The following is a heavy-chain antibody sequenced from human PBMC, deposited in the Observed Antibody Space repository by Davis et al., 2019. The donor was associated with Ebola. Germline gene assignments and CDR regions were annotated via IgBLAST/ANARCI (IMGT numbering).Heavy chain of an antibody. J-gene: IGHJ3*02. CDR1: GFTFSSYG. CDR2: LSSDGSNK. V-gene: IGHV3-30*18. CDR3: AKDGLRYCTNGVCQGVNAFDI. Sequence: GGSLRLSCAASGFTFSSYGMHWVRQAPGQGLAWVAVLSSDGSNKYYADSVKGRFTISRDNSKNTLYLQMNSLRAEDTAVYYCAKDGLRYCTNGVCQGVNAFDIWGQGTMVTVSS. D-gene: IGHD2-8*01.